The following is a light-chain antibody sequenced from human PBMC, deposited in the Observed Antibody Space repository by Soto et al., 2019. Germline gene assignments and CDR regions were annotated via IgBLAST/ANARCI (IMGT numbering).Light chain of an antibody. Sequence: QSALTQPASVSGSPGQSITISCTGTSSDVGGYNYVSWYQQHPGKAPKLIIYEVTKRPSGVPDRFSGSKSGNTASLTVSGLQAEDEAYFYCSSFARGNNPNVLFGGGTKVTVL. V-gene: IGLV2-8*01. CDR3: SSFARGNNPNVL. CDR2: EVT. CDR1: SSDVGGYNY. J-gene: IGLJ2*01.